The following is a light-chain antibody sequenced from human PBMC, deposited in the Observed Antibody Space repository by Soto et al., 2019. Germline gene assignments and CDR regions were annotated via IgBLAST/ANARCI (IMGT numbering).Light chain of an antibody. V-gene: IGLV2-23*02. CDR2: EVS. CDR1: SSDVGSYNL. Sequence: QSALTQPASVCGSPGQSITISCTGTSSDVGSYNLVSWYQQHPGKAPKLMIYEVSKRPSGVSNRFSGSKSGNTASLTISGLQAEDEADYYCCSYAGSSTYVFGTGTQLTVL. CDR3: CSYAGSSTYV. J-gene: IGLJ1*01.